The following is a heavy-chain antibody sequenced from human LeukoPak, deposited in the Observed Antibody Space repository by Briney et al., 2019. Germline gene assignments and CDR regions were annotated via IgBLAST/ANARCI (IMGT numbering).Heavy chain of an antibody. J-gene: IGHJ3*02. V-gene: IGHV3-48*04. Sequence: GGSLRLSCEASGFTLNSYGFSWVRQAPGKGLEWISYISSVGGTTFYADSVKGRFTISRDNAKNTVYLQMDSLRAEDAAIYYCARSIMYGDHGEDIWGQGTVVAVSS. CDR2: ISSVGGTT. CDR1: GFTLNSYG. D-gene: IGHD4-17*01. CDR3: ARSIMYGDHGEDI.